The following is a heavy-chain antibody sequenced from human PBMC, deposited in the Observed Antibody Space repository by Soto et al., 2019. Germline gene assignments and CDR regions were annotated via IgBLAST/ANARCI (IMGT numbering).Heavy chain of an antibody. D-gene: IGHD5-18*01. CDR2: ISSRSIYT. Sequence: GGSLRLSCAASGFTFSDYYMSWIRQAPGKGLEWVSHISSRSIYTNYADSVKGRFTISRDNAKNTLYLQMNRLRAEDTAVYYCARDHSLGRYSYGKFDCWGQGTLVTVSS. CDR1: GFTFSDYY. CDR3: ARDHSLGRYSYGKFDC. V-gene: IGHV3-11*06. J-gene: IGHJ4*02.